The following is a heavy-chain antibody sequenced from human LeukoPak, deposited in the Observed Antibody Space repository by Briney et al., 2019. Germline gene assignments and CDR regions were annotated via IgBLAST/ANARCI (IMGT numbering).Heavy chain of an antibody. J-gene: IGHJ4*02. Sequence: GGSLRLSCAVSGFTVSNNYMSWVRQAPGKGLEWVSVISGGGNTYDADSVKGRFTISRDNAKNTLYLQMDSLRAEDTAMYYCAREILEPGKTHEYWGQGTLVTVSS. D-gene: IGHD1-1*01. CDR3: AREILEPGKTHEY. CDR1: GFTVSNNY. CDR2: ISGGGNT. V-gene: IGHV3-53*01.